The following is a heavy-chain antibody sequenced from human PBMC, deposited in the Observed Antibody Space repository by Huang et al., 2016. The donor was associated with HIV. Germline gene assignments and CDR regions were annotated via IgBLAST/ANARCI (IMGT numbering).Heavy chain of an antibody. J-gene: IGHJ4*02. D-gene: IGHD4-4*01. CDR2: IQYDGINK. V-gene: IGHV3-30*02. Sequence: QVQLVESGGGVVQPGGSLRLSCVASGFDFASFGRHWVRQAPGRGPDCVACIQYDGINKCYAASVKGRFTISRDSSKNTVFLQMDSLTTDDTAIYFCAKPTNSNGYFDYWGQGTRVTVSS. CDR1: GFDFASFG. CDR3: AKPTNSNGYFDY.